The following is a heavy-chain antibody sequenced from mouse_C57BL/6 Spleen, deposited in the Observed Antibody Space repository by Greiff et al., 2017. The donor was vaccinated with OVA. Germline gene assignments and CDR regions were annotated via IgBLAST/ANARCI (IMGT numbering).Heavy chain of an antibody. CDR2: IYPGSGST. J-gene: IGHJ3*01. Sequence: QVQLQQPGAELVKPGASVKMSCKASGYTFTSYWITWVKQRPGQGLEWIGDIYPGSGSTNYNEKFKSKATLTVDTSSSTAYMQLSSLTSEDSAVYYCAREGRFITTVVDGFAYWGQGTLVTVSA. D-gene: IGHD1-1*01. CDR1: GYTFTSYW. CDR3: AREGRFITTVVDGFAY. V-gene: IGHV1-55*01.